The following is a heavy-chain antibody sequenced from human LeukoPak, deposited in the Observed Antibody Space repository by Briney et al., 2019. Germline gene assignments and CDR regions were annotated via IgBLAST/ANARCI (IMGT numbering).Heavy chain of an antibody. Sequence: SETLSLTCTVSGGSISNCYWSWIRQPAGKGLEWIGRIYTSGSTNYNPSLKSRVTMSVDTSKNQFSLKLSSVTAADTAVYYCARVYSSGYSRGYYYYYYMDVWGKGTTVTISS. J-gene: IGHJ6*03. D-gene: IGHD3-22*01. CDR2: IYTSGST. CDR3: ARVYSSGYSRGYYYYYYMDV. CDR1: GGSISNCY. V-gene: IGHV4-4*07.